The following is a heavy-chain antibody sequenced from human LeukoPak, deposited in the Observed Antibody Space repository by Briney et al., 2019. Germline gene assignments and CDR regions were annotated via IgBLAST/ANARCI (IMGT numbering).Heavy chain of an antibody. V-gene: IGHV4-59*01. CDR2: IYYSGST. D-gene: IGHD6-19*01. CDR3: ARDIGDSSGWYGDAFDI. J-gene: IGHJ3*02. Sequence: PSETLSLSCTVSGGSISSYYWSWIRQPPGKGLEWIGYIYYSGSTNYNPSLKSRVTISVDTSKNQFSLKLSSVTAADTAVYYCARDIGDSSGWYGDAFDIWGQGTMVTVSS. CDR1: GGSISSYY.